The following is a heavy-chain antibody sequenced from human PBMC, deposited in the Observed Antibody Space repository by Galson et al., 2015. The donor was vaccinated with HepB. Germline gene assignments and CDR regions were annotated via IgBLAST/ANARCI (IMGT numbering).Heavy chain of an antibody. V-gene: IGHV3-21*01. J-gene: IGHJ4*02. CDR1: GFTFSSYS. Sequence: SLRLSCAASGFTFSSYSMNWVRQAPGKGLEWVSSISSSSSYIYYADSVKGRFTISRDNARNSLYLQMNSLRAEDTAVYYCARDDSGYDFSLDYWGQGTLVTVSS. CDR2: ISSSSSYI. CDR3: ARDDSGYDFSLDY. D-gene: IGHD5-12*01.